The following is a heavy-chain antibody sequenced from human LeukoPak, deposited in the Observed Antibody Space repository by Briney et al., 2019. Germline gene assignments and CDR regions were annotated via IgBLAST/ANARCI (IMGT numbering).Heavy chain of an antibody. Sequence: GASLRLSCTPSGFTFSSYAMNWVRQSPGKGLEWVSLISSMGGSTYYADSVKGRFIISRDNTRNMLYLEMNNLRAEDTAVYFCAKDFTRIRYSIGYYWDYGMDVWGPGTTVTVSS. D-gene: IGHD1-26*01. J-gene: IGHJ6*02. V-gene: IGHV3-23*01. CDR1: GFTFSSYA. CDR3: AKDFTRIRYSIGYYWDYGMDV. CDR2: ISSMGGST.